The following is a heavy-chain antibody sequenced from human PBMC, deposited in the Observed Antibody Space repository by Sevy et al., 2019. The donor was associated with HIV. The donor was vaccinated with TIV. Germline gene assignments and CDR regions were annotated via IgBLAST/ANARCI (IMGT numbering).Heavy chain of an antibody. J-gene: IGHJ4*02. CDR3: ARSSAGLYYDFWSGYQGDYFDY. V-gene: IGHV3-21*01. Sequence: GGSLRLSCAASGFTFSSYSMNWVRQAPGKGLEWISSISSSSSYIYYVDSVKGRFTISRDNAKNSLYLQMYSLRAEDTAVYYCARSSAGLYYDFWSGYQGDYFDYWGQGTLVTVSS. D-gene: IGHD3-3*01. CDR2: ISSSSSYI. CDR1: GFTFSSYS.